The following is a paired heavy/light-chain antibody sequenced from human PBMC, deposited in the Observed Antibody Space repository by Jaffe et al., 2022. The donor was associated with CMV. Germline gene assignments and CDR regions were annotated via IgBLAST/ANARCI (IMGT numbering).Light chain of an antibody. V-gene: IGLV1-47*01. J-gene: IGLJ3*02. CDR2: RNN. Sequence: QSVLTQPPSASGTPGQRVTISCSGSSSNIGNNYVYWYQQLPGTAPKLLIYRNNQRPSGVPDRFSGSKSGTSASLAISGLRSEDEADYYCSAWDDSLSVWVFGGGTKLTVL. CDR3: SAWDDSLSVWV. CDR1: SSNIGNNY.
Heavy chain of an antibody. CDR2: ISAINGNT. Sequence: QVQLVQSGTEVKKPGASVKVSCKASGYTSTTYGISWVRQAPGQGLEWMGWISAINGNTNQAQKVQGRVTMTTDTSTGTAYMELRSLTSDDTAVYYCASGYYFGVGSPPGMDYWGQGTLVTVSS. V-gene: IGHV1-18*01. CDR3: ASGYYFGVGSPPGMDY. J-gene: IGHJ4*02. CDR1: GYTSTTYG. D-gene: IGHD3-10*01.